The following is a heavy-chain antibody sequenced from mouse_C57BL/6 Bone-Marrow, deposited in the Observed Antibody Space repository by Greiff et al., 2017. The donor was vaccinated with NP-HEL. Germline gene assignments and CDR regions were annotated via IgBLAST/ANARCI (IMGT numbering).Heavy chain of an antibody. CDR1: GYTFTDYY. D-gene: IGHD2-3*01. J-gene: IGHJ4*01. V-gene: IGHV1-19*01. CDR3: ARYDDGYYGYYAMDY. Sequence: EVKLMESGPVLVKPGASVKMSCKASGYTFTDYYMNWVKQSHGKSLEWIGVINPYNGGTSYNQKFKGKATLTVDKSSSTAYMELNSLTSEDSAVYYCARYDDGYYGYYAMDYWGQGTSVTVSS. CDR2: INPYNGGT.